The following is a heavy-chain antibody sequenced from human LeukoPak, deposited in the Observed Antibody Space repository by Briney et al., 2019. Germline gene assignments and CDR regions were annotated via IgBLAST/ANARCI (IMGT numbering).Heavy chain of an antibody. J-gene: IGHJ5*02. CDR1: GDSVTSGSYY. CDR3: ARYSGSGGWFDP. V-gene: IGHV4-61*01. D-gene: IGHD3-10*01. Sequence: SETLSLTCTVSGDSVTSGSYYWSWIRQPPGKGLEWIGYIYYSGSTNYNPSLKSRVTISVDTSKNQFSLKLSSVTAADTAVYYCARYSGSGGWFDPWGQGTLVTVSS. CDR2: IYYSGST.